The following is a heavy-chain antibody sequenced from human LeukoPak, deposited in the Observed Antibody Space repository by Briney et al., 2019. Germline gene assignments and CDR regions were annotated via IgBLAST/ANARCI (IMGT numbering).Heavy chain of an antibody. CDR1: GYTFTSYS. V-gene: IGHV7-4-1*02. CDR2: INTNTGNP. D-gene: IGHD3-10*01. CDR3: ARDTGSSMVRGILF. J-gene: IGHJ4*02. Sequence: ASVKVSCKASGYTFTSYSMNWVRQAPGQGLEWMGWINTNTGNPTYAQGFTGRFVFSLDTSVSTAYLQISSLKAEDTAVYYCARDTGSSMVRGILFWGQGTLVTVSS.